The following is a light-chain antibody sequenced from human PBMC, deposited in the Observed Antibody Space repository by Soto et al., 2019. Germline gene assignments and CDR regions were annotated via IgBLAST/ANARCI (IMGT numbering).Light chain of an antibody. CDR1: QSVSNY. CDR3: QQRSNWPGT. V-gene: IGKV3-11*01. Sequence: EVVLTQSPATLSLSPGERATLSCRASQSVSNYLAWYLQKPGQPPRLLIYDASKRATGIPARFSGSGSGTDFTLTIGSLEPEDFAVYYCQQRSNWPGTFGQGTKLEIK. CDR2: DAS. J-gene: IGKJ2*01.